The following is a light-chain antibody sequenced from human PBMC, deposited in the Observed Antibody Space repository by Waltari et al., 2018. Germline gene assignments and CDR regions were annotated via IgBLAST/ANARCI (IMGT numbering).Light chain of an antibody. Sequence: EIVMTQSPATLSVSPREAATLSCRASRAIANNLAWYQQKPGQALRLLIYDASTRATGIPARFSGSWSGTEFTLTITSLQSEDSAVYFCQQFNTGYSFGQGTKLEIK. V-gene: IGKV3-15*01. J-gene: IGKJ2*01. CDR1: RAIANN. CDR2: DAS. CDR3: QQFNTGYS.